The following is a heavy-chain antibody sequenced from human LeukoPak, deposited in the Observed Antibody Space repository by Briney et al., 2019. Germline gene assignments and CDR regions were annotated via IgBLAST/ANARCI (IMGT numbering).Heavy chain of an antibody. CDR2: ISGSGRSI. CDR3: ASGVYYASCVYRYDYY. V-gene: IGHV3-48*03. CDR1: GLTFTTYE. J-gene: IGHJ4*02. D-gene: IGHD3-16*02. Sequence: GGSLRLSWEVSGLTFTTYEMKCVRQTPGKGLEWVAQISGSGRSISYADAVKGRFTISRDNANNSLYLQMNSLRLDDTATYYCASGVYYASCVYRYDYYWDQGTQVTVSS.